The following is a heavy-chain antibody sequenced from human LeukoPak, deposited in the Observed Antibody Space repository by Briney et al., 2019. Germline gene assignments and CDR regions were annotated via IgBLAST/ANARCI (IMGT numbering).Heavy chain of an antibody. Sequence: GGSLRLSCAASGFTFSSYAMSWVRQAPGKGLEWVLAISGSGGSTYYADSVKGRFTISRDNSKNTLYLQMNSLRAEDTALYYCAKDRGGSGWPDYFDYWGQGTLVTVSS. CDR2: ISGSGGST. J-gene: IGHJ4*02. CDR3: AKDRGGSGWPDYFDY. V-gene: IGHV3-23*01. CDR1: GFTFSSYA. D-gene: IGHD6-19*01.